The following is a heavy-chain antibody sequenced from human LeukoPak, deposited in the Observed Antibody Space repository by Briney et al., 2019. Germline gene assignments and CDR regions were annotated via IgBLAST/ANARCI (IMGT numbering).Heavy chain of an antibody. CDR3: ARSGSGYLRYYFDY. CDR2: MYSSGST. Sequence: PSETLSLTCTVSGGSISSSSYYWGWIRQPPGRGLEWIGSMYSSGSTYYNPSLKSRVTISVDTSKNQFSLKLSSVTAADTAVYYCARSGSGYLRYYFDYWGQGTLVTVSS. V-gene: IGHV4-39*07. D-gene: IGHD5-12*01. J-gene: IGHJ4*02. CDR1: GGSISSSSYY.